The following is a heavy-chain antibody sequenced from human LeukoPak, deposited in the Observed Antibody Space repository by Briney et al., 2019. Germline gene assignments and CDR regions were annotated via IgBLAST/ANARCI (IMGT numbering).Heavy chain of an antibody. CDR1: GFTFSTYA. Sequence: GGSLRLSCAVSGFTFSTYAMSWVRQAPGKGLEWISAVRGSGSDTYYADSVKGRFTISRGNSKNTLYLQMNSLRAGDTAIYYCAKTSRGNSAYHSPFDYWGQGTLVTGSS. CDR3: AKTSRGNSAYHSPFDY. V-gene: IGHV3-23*01. D-gene: IGHD5-12*01. J-gene: IGHJ4*02. CDR2: VRGSGSDT.